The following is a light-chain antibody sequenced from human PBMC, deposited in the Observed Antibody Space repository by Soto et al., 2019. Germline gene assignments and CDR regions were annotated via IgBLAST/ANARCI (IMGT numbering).Light chain of an antibody. V-gene: IGKV3-11*01. CDR2: DAS. CDR3: QQRSKWPIT. CDR1: QSVSSY. Sequence: EIVLTQSPATLSLSPGERATLSCRASQSVSSYLAWYQQKPGQAPRLLIYDASNRATGIPARFSGSGSGTDFTLTISSLEPEDFGVYYCQQRSKWPITFGQGTRLEIK. J-gene: IGKJ5*01.